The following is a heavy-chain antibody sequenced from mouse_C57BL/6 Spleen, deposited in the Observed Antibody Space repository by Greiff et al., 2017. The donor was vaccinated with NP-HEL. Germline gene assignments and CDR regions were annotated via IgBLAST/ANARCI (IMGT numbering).Heavy chain of an antibody. Sequence: EVQLQQSGAELVRPGASVKLSCTASGFNIKDYYMHWVKQRPEQGLEWIGRIDPEDGDTEYAPKFQGKATMTADTSSNTAYLQLSSLTSEDTAVYYCTTPSYYYGSRAWFAYWGQGTLVTVSA. J-gene: IGHJ3*01. CDR3: TTPSYYYGSRAWFAY. CDR1: GFNIKDYY. V-gene: IGHV14-1*01. D-gene: IGHD1-1*01. CDR2: IDPEDGDT.